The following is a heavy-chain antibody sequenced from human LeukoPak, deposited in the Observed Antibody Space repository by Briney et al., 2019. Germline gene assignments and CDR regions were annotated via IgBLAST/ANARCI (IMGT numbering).Heavy chain of an antibody. CDR2: INPISGGT. D-gene: IGHD3-10*01. Sequence: ASVKVSCKTSGYTFTDYYMRWVRQAPGQGLEWMGLINPISGGTNYAQNFQARVTMTRDTSINTAYMELSSLTSDDTAVYYCARPISGPLSFWAFDVWGQGTMVTVSS. V-gene: IGHV1-2*02. J-gene: IGHJ3*01. CDR1: GYTFTDYY. CDR3: ARPISGPLSFWAFDV.